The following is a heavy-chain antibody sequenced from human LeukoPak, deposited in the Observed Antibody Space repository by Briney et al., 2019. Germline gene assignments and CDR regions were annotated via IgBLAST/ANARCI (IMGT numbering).Heavy chain of an antibody. CDR1: GGTFSSYA. CDR3: ARARTTRDGYNYGAFDI. Sequence: SVKVSCKASGGTFSSYAISWVRQAPGQGREWMGGIIPIFGTANYAQKFQGRVTITADESTSTAYMELSSLRSEDTAVYYCARARTTRDGYNYGAFDIWGQGTMVTVSS. CDR2: IIPIFGTA. J-gene: IGHJ3*02. D-gene: IGHD5-24*01. V-gene: IGHV1-69*01.